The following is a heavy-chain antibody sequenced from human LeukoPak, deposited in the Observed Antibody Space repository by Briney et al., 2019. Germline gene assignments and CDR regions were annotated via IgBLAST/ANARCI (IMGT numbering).Heavy chain of an antibody. V-gene: IGHV1-8*01. Sequence: GASVKVSCKTSGYTFTGYDINWVRQAAGQGFEWMGWMHPNSGDTGYAHNLQGRITITRDSSTATVFMELSSLRSEDTAMYYCVRGRLNGNVDFWGQGTLVTVSS. D-gene: IGHD1-20*01. CDR1: GYTFTGYD. J-gene: IGHJ4*02. CDR3: VRGRLNGNVDF. CDR2: MHPNSGDT.